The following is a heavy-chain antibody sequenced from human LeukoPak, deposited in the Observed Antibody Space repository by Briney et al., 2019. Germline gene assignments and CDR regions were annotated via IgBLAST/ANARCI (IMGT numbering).Heavy chain of an antibody. Sequence: SETLSLTCAVYGGSFSGYYWSWIRQPPGKGLEWIGEINHSGSTNYNPSLKSRVTISVDTSKNQFSLKLSSVTAADTAAYYCARLPGYSSSWYWFDPWGQGTLVTVSS. J-gene: IGHJ5*02. V-gene: IGHV4-34*01. D-gene: IGHD6-13*01. CDR2: INHSGST. CDR1: GGSFSGYY. CDR3: ARLPGYSSSWYWFDP.